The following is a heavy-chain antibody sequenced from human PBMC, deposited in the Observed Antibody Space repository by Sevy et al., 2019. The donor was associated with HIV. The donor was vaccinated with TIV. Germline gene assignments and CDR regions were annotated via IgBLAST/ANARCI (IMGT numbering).Heavy chain of an antibody. J-gene: IGHJ6*02. Sequence: SETLSLTCTVSGDSIGSSYYWNWIRQPPGKGLEWIGYIYYSGSTNYNPSLKSRVTISVDTSKNQFSLKLSSVTAADTAVYYCARDPTTMVRGVTYPQIYYYYGMDVWGQGTTVTVSS. CDR2: IYYSGST. V-gene: IGHV4-59*13. CDR1: GDSIGSSYY. CDR3: ARDPTTMVRGVTYPQIYYYYGMDV. D-gene: IGHD3-10*01.